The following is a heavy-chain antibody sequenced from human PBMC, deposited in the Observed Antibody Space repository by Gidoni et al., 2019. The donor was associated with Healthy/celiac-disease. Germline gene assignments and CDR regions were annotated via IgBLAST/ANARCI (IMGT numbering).Heavy chain of an antibody. CDR2: FDPEDGET. Sequence: QVQLVQSGAEVNKPGSSVKVSCKVSGYTLTELSMHWVRQAPGKGLEWMGGFDPEDGETIYAQKFQGRVTMTEDTSTDTAYMELSSLRSEDTAVYYCATGGSVWYYGSGHQFDPWGQETLVTVSS. D-gene: IGHD3-10*01. V-gene: IGHV1-24*01. CDR1: GYTLTELS. J-gene: IGHJ5*02. CDR3: ATGGSVWYYGSGHQFDP.